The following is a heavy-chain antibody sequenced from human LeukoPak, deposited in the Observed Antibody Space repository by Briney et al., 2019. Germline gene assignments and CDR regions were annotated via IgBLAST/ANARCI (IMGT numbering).Heavy chain of an antibody. J-gene: IGHJ6*03. CDR3: ARGTNWYSASPYYYYYYMDA. CDR1: GGSFSGYY. CDR2: INHSGST. Sequence: SETLSLTCAVYGGSFSGYYWRWTREPPGKGLEWIGEINHSGSTNYNPALKSRVTISVDTSKDQFSLKLSPVTAADTAVYYCARGTNWYSASPYYYYYYMDAWGKGTTVTVSS. D-gene: IGHD1/OR15-1a*01. V-gene: IGHV4-34*01.